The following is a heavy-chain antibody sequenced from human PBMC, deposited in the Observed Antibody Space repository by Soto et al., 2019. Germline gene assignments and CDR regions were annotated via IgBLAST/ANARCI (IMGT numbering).Heavy chain of an antibody. V-gene: IGHV3-23*01. CDR3: HSGSYYDTSDTPNFFAS. CDR2: ISGSGGST. D-gene: IGHD1-26*01. Sequence: SFAASGFPYRSYIFSWVLPANGKGLEWVSAISGSGGSTYYADSVKGRFTISRDNSKNTLYLQMNSLRAEDTAVYYCHSGSYYDTSDTPNFFASWVHGTLVIVSS. CDR1: GFPYRSYI. J-gene: IGHJ5*01.